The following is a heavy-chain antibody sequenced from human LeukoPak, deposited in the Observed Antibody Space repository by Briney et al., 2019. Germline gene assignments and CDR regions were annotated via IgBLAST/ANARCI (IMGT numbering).Heavy chain of an antibody. CDR1: GFTFSSYG. V-gene: IGHV3-30*02. Sequence: PGGSLRLSCAASGFTFSSYGMHWVRQAPGKGLERVAFIRYDGSNKYYADSVKGRFTISRDNSKNTLYLQMNSLRAEDTAVYYCAKFAGYGSGSYPSQDYYYYGMDVWGQGTTVTVSS. CDR2: IRYDGSNK. CDR3: AKFAGYGSGSYPSQDYYYYGMDV. D-gene: IGHD3-10*01. J-gene: IGHJ6*02.